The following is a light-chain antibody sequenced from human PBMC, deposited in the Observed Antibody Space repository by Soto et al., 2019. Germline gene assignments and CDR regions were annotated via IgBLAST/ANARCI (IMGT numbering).Light chain of an antibody. Sequence: EVVMTQSPATLSVFPGERVTLSCRASQSVSTSIAWYQKKPGQAPRLLIYSASTRATGIPARFSGSGSGTEFALTISSQQSEDFAVYYCQQYIHGYSFGQGTELEIK. CDR1: QSVSTS. CDR3: QQYIHGYS. CDR2: SAS. J-gene: IGKJ2*01. V-gene: IGKV3-15*01.